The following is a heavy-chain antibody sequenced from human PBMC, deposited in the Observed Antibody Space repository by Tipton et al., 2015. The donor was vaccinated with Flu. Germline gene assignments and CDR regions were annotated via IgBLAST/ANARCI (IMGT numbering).Heavy chain of an antibody. Sequence: SLRLSCAASGFTFSNYAMSWVRQAPGKGLEWVSVISGSGGSTYYADSVKGRFTISRDNFKNTLYLQMNNLRGEDTAVYYCAKDNDPSNVPHYWGQGTLVTVSS. D-gene: IGHD1-1*01. J-gene: IGHJ4*02. CDR3: AKDNDPSNVPHY. CDR2: ISGSGGST. CDR1: GFTFSNYA. V-gene: IGHV3-23*01.